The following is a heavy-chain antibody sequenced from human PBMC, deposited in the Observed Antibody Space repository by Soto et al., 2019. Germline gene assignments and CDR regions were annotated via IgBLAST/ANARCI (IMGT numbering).Heavy chain of an antibody. CDR3: GRCTSTSCHLGLDY. V-gene: IGHV3-30-3*01. Sequence: QVQLVESGGGVVQPGRSLRLSCAASGFTFSSYAMNWVRQAPGKGLEWVALISYDGSNKYYADSVKGRFTISRDGSKNALFLQMDSLGAADTAVYFCGRCTSTSCHLGLDYWGQGTLVTVSS. CDR2: ISYDGSNK. J-gene: IGHJ4*02. CDR1: GFTFSSYA. D-gene: IGHD2-2*01.